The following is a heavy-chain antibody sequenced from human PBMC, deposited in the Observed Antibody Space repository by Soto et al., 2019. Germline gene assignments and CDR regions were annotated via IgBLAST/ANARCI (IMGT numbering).Heavy chain of an antibody. V-gene: IGHV1-2*02. J-gene: IGHJ4*02. Sequence: ASVKVSCKASGCTFTGYYMHWVRQAPGQGLEWMGWINPNSGGTNYAQKFQGRVTMTRDTSISTAYMELSRLRSDDTAVYYCARMGLRAERIAVAFDYWGQGTLVTVSA. CDR1: GCTFTGYY. CDR2: INPNSGGT. D-gene: IGHD6-19*01. CDR3: ARMGLRAERIAVAFDY.